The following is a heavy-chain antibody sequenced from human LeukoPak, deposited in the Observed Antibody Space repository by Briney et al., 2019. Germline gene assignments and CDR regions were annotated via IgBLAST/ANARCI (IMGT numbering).Heavy chain of an antibody. CDR2: THYRSEWYN. D-gene: IGHD7-27*01. CDR1: GDSVSSNSAT. V-gene: IGHV6-1*01. CDR3: ARDRDSGDLFDGAFDI. J-gene: IGHJ3*02. Sequence: SQTLSLTWAISGDSVSSNSATWNWIRQSPSRGLEWLGRTHYRSEWYNDYAVSVKSRITINPDTSMNQFSLQLNSVTPEDTAVYYCARDRDSGDLFDGAFDIWGQGTMVTVSS.